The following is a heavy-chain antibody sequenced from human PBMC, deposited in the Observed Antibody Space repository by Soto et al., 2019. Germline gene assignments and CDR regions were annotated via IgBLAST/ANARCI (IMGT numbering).Heavy chain of an antibody. D-gene: IGHD5-12*01. V-gene: IGHV3-33*01. Sequence: PGGSLRLSCAASGFTFSSYGMHWVRQAPGKGLEWVAVIWYDGSIKSYADSVKGRLTISRDNSRNTLYLQMNSLRAEDTAIYCCARDILGSDYDLKLWGPAAHYYHYGMDVWGQGTTVTGSS. CDR1: GFTFSSYG. J-gene: IGHJ6*02. CDR3: ARDILGSDYDLKLWGPAAHYYHYGMDV. CDR2: IWYDGSIK.